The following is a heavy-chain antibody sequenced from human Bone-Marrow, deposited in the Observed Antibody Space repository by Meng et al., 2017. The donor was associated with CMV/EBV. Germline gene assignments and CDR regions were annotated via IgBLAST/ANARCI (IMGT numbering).Heavy chain of an antibody. J-gene: IGHJ4*02. V-gene: IGHV3-21*01. D-gene: IGHD3/OR15-3a*01. CDR3: ARDRPSAFLDWFESHYFDY. Sequence: GGSLRLSCAASGFTFSSYSMNWVRQAPGKGLEWVSSISSSSSYIYYADSVKGRFTISRDNAKNPLYLQMNSLRAEDTAVYYCARDRPSAFLDWFESHYFDYWVQGTLVTVSS. CDR2: ISSSSSYI. CDR1: GFTFSSYS.